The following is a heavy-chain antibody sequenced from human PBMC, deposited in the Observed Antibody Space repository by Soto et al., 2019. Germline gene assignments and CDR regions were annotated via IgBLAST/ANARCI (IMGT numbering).Heavy chain of an antibody. CDR2: IYYSGST. CDR3: ARDGAVSYCGGDCSNQNYYGMDV. Sequence: ASETLSLPCPVSGGSISSGDYYWSWIRQPPGKGLEWIGYIYYSGSTYYNPSLKSRVTISVDTSKNQFSLKLSSVTAADTAVYYCARDGAVSYCGGDCSNQNYYGMDVWGQGTTVTVSS. D-gene: IGHD2-21*02. V-gene: IGHV4-30-4*01. CDR1: GGSISSGDYY. J-gene: IGHJ6*02.